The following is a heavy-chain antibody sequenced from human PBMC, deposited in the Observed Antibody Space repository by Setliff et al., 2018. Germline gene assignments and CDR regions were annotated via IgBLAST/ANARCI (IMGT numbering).Heavy chain of an antibody. CDR2: ISAYDGNT. CDR3: ARVLFHCSSTSCYLDAFDI. J-gene: IGHJ3*02. D-gene: IGHD2-2*01. V-gene: IGHV1-18*01. CDR1: GYTFISYG. Sequence: ASVKVSCKASGYTFISYGISWVRQAPGQGLEWMGWISAYDGNTNYAQKLQGRVTMTTDTSTSTAYMELRSLRSDDTAVYYCARVLFHCSSTSCYLDAFDIWGQGTMVTVS.